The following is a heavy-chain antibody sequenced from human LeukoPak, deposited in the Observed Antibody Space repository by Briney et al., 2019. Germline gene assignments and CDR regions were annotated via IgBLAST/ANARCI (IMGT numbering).Heavy chain of an antibody. Sequence: PSETLSLTCAVYGGSFSGYYWSWIRQPPGKGLEWIGEINHSGSTNYNPSLKSRVTISVDTSKNQFSLKLSSVTAADTAVYYCARRLRGYYYNWFDPWGQGTLVTVSS. CDR2: INHSGST. V-gene: IGHV4-34*01. CDR3: ARRLRGYYYNWFDP. J-gene: IGHJ5*02. CDR1: GGSFSGYY. D-gene: IGHD3-22*01.